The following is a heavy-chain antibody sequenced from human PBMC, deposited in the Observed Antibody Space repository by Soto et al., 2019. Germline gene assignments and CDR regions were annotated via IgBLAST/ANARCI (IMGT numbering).Heavy chain of an antibody. CDR2: MNPNTGNT. V-gene: IGHV1-8*01. CDR1: GYTFTTYD. D-gene: IGHD6-25*01. Sequence: QVQLVQSGAEVKEPGASVKVSCKASGYTFTTYDIYWMRQATGQGLEWMGWMNPNTGNTGYAQKFQGRVTVTRNTSISTVYMEMSGLRLDDTAVYYCARRKERSGPHYFDYWGQGSQVTVSS. J-gene: IGHJ4*02. CDR3: ARRKERSGPHYFDY.